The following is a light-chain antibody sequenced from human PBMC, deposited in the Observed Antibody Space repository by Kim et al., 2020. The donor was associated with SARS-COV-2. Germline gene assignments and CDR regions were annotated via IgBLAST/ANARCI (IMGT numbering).Light chain of an antibody. V-gene: IGKV3-15*01. CDR1: QNVNSN. Sequence: EIAMTQSPATLSVSPGERATLSCRASQNVNSNLVWYQQKPGQAPRLLIYGASARATVIPDRFSGSGSGTEFTLTIRSLQPEDFAIYYCLQENNWPRTFGGRAKVDIK. J-gene: IGKJ4*01. CDR3: LQENNWPRT. CDR2: GAS.